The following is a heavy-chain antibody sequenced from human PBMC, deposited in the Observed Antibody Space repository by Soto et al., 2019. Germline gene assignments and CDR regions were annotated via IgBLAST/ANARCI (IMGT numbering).Heavy chain of an antibody. CDR3: ARMSGRYYFIDAFDI. Sequence: GGSLRLSCAASGFTFSSYWMSWVRQAPGKGLEWVANIKQDGSEKYYVYSVKGRFTISRDNAKNSLYLQMNSLRAEDTAEYYGARMSGRYYFIDAFDIWGQGTMVTVS. V-gene: IGHV3-7*01. CDR1: GFTFSSYW. J-gene: IGHJ3*02. CDR2: IKQDGSEK. D-gene: IGHD1-26*01.